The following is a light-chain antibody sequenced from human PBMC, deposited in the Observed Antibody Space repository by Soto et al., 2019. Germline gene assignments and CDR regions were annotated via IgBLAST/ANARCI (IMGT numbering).Light chain of an antibody. CDR3: QQYGSIPIT. CDR1: QSVSSIY. CDR2: GIS. Sequence: EIVLTQSPGTLSLSPGERATLSCRASQSVSSIYLAWYQQKPGQAPRVLIYGISSRATGIPDRFSGSGSGTDFTLTTSRLEPEHFAVYYCQQYGSIPITFGQGTQLEI. V-gene: IGKV3-20*01. J-gene: IGKJ5*01.